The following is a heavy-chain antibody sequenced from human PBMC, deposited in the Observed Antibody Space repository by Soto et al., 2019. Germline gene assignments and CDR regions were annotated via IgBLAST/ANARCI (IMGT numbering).Heavy chain of an antibody. V-gene: IGHV4-30-4*01. J-gene: IGHJ4*02. CDR2: IFSSGGS. CDR1: GASVRSGDYY. D-gene: IGHD2-2*01. Sequence: SETLSLTCTVSGASVRSGDYYWSCIRQPPGKGLEWIVYIFSSGGSYYNPSLKGRLTISIYTSKNQFSLKLNSVTVADTAIYYCVGTGTTDDYWGRGTLVTVSS. CDR3: VGTGTTDDY.